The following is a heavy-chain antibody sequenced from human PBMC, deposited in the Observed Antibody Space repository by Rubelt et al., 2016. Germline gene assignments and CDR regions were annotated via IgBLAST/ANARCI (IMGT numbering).Heavy chain of an antibody. V-gene: IGHV4-34*11. CDR1: GGSFSGYY. CDR3: ARGAAAGKRWENWFDP. D-gene: IGHD6-13*01. J-gene: IGHJ5*02. Sequence: QVQLQQWGAGLLKPSETLSLTCAVYGGSFSGYYWSWIRQPPGKGLEWIVYIYYSGSTNYNPSLKSGVTISGYTSKNQVSLKLSSVTAADTAVYYCARGAAAGKRWENWFDPWGQGTLVTVSS. CDR2: IYYSGST.